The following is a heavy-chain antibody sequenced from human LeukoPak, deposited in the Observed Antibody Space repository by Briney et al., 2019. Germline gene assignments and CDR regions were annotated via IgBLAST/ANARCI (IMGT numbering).Heavy chain of an antibody. CDR2: ISGSGGST. J-gene: IGHJ6*02. Sequence: PGGSLRLSCAASGFTFSSYAMSWVRQAPGKGLEWVSAISGSGGSTYYADSVKGRFTISRDNSKNTQYLQMNSLRAEDTAVYYCAKDRPYNWNDQYYYGMDVWGQGTTVTVSS. CDR1: GFTFSSYA. D-gene: IGHD1-20*01. CDR3: AKDRPYNWNDQYYYGMDV. V-gene: IGHV3-23*01.